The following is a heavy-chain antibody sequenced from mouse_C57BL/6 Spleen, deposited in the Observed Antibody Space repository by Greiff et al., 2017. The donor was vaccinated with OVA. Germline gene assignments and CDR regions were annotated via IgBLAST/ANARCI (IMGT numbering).Heavy chain of an antibody. CDR3: ARGGNYGRFAY. V-gene: IGHV5-17*01. CDR2: ISSGSSTI. J-gene: IGHJ3*01. CDR1: GFTFSDYG. D-gene: IGHD2-1*01. Sequence: EVKLMESGGGLVKPGGSLKLSCAASGFTFSDYGMHWVRQAPEKGLEWVAYISSGSSTIYYADTVKGRFTISRDNAKNTLFLQMTSLRSEDTAMYYCARGGNYGRFAYWGQGTLVTVSA.